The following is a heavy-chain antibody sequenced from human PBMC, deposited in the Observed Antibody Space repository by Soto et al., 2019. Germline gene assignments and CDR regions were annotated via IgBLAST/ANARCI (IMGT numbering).Heavy chain of an antibody. Sequence: GGSLRLSCAASGFTFSSYAMSWVGQAPGKGLEWVSAISDSGDKTYYADSVKGRFTVSRDNSKNTLYLQMNSLRAEDTAVYFCAKDPNDYDSSAYYVDYWGRGTLVTVSS. CDR1: GFTFSSYA. CDR2: ISDSGDKT. D-gene: IGHD3-22*01. J-gene: IGHJ4*02. CDR3: AKDPNDYDSSAYYVDY. V-gene: IGHV3-23*01.